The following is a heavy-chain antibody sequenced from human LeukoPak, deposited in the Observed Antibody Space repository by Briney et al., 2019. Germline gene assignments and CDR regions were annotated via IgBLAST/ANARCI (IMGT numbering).Heavy chain of an antibody. CDR3: AKPITMIVVVTWGGGAFDI. D-gene: IGHD3-22*01. CDR1: GFTFSSYA. V-gene: IGHV3-23*01. CDR2: ISGSGGST. J-gene: IGHJ3*02. Sequence: GGSPRLSCAASGFTFSSYAMSWVRQAPGKGLEWVSAISGSGGSTYYADSVKGRFTISRDNSKNTLYLQMNSLRAEDTAVYYCAKPITMIVVVTWGGGAFDIWGQGIMVTVSS.